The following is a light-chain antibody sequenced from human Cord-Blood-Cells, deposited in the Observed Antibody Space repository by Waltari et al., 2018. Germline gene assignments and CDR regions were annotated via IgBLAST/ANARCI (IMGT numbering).Light chain of an antibody. J-gene: IGKJ1*01. CDR2: DTY. CDR3: QQRSNWLWT. CDR1: QSVSSY. Sequence: DIVLTQSPATLSLSPGERANLPCRASQSVSSYLAWYQQKPGQAPRLLIYDTYNRATGIPARFSGSGSGTDFTLTISSLEPEDFAVYYCQQRSNWLWTFGQGTKVEIK. V-gene: IGKV3-11*01.